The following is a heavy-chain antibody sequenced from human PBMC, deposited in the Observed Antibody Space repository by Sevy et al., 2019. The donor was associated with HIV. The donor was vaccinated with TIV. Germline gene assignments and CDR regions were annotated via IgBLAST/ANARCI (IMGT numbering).Heavy chain of an antibody. D-gene: IGHD3-22*01. Sequence: SETLSLTCAVSGVSVTSDTYYWSWIRQPPGKGLEWIGYVYHTGSTTYSPSFKSRVTISMDTSKNQFSLRLFSVAAADTAMYYCAREPYFFDKSGYFWDYWGQGILVTVSS. J-gene: IGHJ4*02. CDR1: GVSVTSDTYY. CDR3: AREPYFFDKSGYFWDY. V-gene: IGHV4-61*01. CDR2: VYHTGST.